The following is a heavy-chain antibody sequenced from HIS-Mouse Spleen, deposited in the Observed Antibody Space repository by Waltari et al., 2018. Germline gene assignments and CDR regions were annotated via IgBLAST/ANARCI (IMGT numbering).Heavy chain of an antibody. CDR2: IYWDDDT. CDR1: GFSLSTSGVG. J-gene: IGHJ4*02. Sequence: QITLKESGPTLVKPTQTLTLTCTFSGFSLSTSGVGVGWIRQPPGKALEWLAHIYWDDDTRYSPSLKSRLTITKDTTKNQVVLTMTNMDPVDTATYYCARTTGALYYFDYWGQGTLVTVSS. D-gene: IGHD1-1*01. CDR3: ARTTGALYYFDY. V-gene: IGHV2-5*02.